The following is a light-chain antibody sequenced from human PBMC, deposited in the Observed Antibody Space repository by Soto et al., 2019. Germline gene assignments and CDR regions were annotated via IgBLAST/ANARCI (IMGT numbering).Light chain of an antibody. J-gene: IGLJ1*01. Sequence: QSVLTQPPSASGSPGQSVTISCTGTSSDVGGYNYVSWYQQHPAKAPKLRIYEVSKRPSGVPDRFSGSKSGNTASLTVSGLQAEDEDDYYCSSYVGSNNFVFGTGTKVTAL. V-gene: IGLV2-8*01. CDR3: SSYVGSNNFV. CDR2: EVS. CDR1: SSDVGGYNY.